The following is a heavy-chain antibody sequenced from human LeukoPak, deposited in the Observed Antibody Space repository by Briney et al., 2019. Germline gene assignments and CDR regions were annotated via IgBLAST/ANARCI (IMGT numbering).Heavy chain of an antibody. D-gene: IGHD3-10*01. J-gene: IGHJ6*03. CDR1: GFTFTTYG. Sequence: GGSLRPSCSPSGFTFTTYGMNWVRRAPGKGLEWASGIGGSGTRTYYADSVKGRFTISRDNSKNTLYLQMNSLRAEDTAIYYCAKDGLGGFGDYMDVWGKGTTVTISS. CDR2: IGGSGTRT. V-gene: IGHV3-23*01. CDR3: AKDGLGGFGDYMDV.